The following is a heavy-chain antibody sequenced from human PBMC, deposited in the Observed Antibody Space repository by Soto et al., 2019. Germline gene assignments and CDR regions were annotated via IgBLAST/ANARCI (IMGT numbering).Heavy chain of an antibody. CDR2: IIPLFRTP. V-gene: IGHV1-69*12. CDR1: GGTFSSYA. Sequence: QVQLVQSGAEVKEPGSSVKVSCKASGGTFSSYAISWVRQAPGQGLEWMGGIIPLFRTPDYAQKFQGRVTITADEPTSTAYMELSSLRFDETAVYYCARDNDRLQLGGNYYYIMDVWGQGTTITVSS. D-gene: IGHD4-4*01. CDR3: ARDNDRLQLGGNYYYIMDV. J-gene: IGHJ6*02.